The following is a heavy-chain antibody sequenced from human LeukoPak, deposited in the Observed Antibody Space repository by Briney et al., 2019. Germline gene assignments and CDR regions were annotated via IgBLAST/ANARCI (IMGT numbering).Heavy chain of an antibody. CDR3: AGCTSTSCYHFDY. Sequence: SETLSLTCTVSGGSISSGSYYWSWIRQPAGKGLEWIGHIYTSGSTNYNPSLKSRVTISIDTSKNQFSLKLSSVTAADTAVYYCAGCTSTSCYHFDYWGQGALVTVSS. V-gene: IGHV4-61*09. CDR2: IYTSGST. J-gene: IGHJ4*02. D-gene: IGHD2-2*01. CDR1: GGSISSGSYY.